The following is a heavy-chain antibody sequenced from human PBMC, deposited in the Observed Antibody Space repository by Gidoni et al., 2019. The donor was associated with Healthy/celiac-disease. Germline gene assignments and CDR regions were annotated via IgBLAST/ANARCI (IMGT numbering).Heavy chain of an antibody. J-gene: IGHJ2*01. Sequence: EVQLVESGGGLVQPGGSLRLSCAASGFTFRRYSMNWVCQAPGKGLEWCSYISSSSSTIYYADSVKGRFTISRDNAKNSLYLQMNSLRDEDTAVYYCARDSDSSGYYQYWYFDLWGRGTLVTVSS. CDR2: ISSSSSTI. D-gene: IGHD3-22*01. CDR1: GFTFRRYS. CDR3: ARDSDSSGYYQYWYFDL. V-gene: IGHV3-48*02.